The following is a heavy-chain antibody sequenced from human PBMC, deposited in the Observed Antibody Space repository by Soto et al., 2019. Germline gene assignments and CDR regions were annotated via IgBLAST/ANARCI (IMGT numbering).Heavy chain of an antibody. V-gene: IGHV4-39*01. CDR1: GGSISSSSYY. J-gene: IGHJ4*02. CDR2: IYYSVST. Sequence: SETLSLTCTVAGGSISSSSYYWGWIRQPPGKGLEWIGSIYYSVSTYYNPSLKSRVTISVDTSKNQFSLKLSSVTAADTAVYYCARLSNDFDYWAQGTLVTVSS. CDR3: ARLSNDFDY.